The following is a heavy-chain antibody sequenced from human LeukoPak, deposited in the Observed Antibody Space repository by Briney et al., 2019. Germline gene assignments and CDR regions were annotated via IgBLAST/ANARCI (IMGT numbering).Heavy chain of an antibody. V-gene: IGHV1-18*01. D-gene: IGHD6-13*01. Sequence: GAPVKVSCKASGYTFTSYGISWVRQAPGQGLEWMGWISAYNGNTNYAQKLQGRVTMTTDTSTSTAYMELRSLRSDDTAVYYCARAPVSSSLTYYGMDVWGQGTTVTVS. CDR3: ARAPVSSSLTYYGMDV. CDR2: ISAYNGNT. CDR1: GYTFTSYG. J-gene: IGHJ6*02.